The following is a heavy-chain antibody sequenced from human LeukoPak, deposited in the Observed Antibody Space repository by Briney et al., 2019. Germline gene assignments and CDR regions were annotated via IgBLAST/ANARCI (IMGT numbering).Heavy chain of an antibody. CDR2: INPNSGGT. Sequence: ASVKVSCKASGYTFTGYYMHWVRQAPGQGLEWMGWINPNSGGTNYAQKFQGRVTMTRDTSISTAYMELSRLRSDDTAVYYCAGDRDYGSGIFGYWGQGTLVTVSS. CDR3: AGDRDYGSGIFGY. D-gene: IGHD3-10*01. J-gene: IGHJ4*02. CDR1: GYTFTGYY. V-gene: IGHV1-2*02.